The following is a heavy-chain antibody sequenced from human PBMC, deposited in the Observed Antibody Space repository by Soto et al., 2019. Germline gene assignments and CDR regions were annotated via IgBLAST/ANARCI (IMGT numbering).Heavy chain of an antibody. CDR1: GYTFTSYY. J-gene: IGHJ4*02. CDR2: MNPNSGNT. Sequence: ASVKVSCKASGYTFTSYYINWVRQPTGQGIERMGGMNPNSGNTGYAQKLQGRVTMTRNTSISPAYMELSTLRSEDTAVYYCAREGRYSYGFDYWGQGTLVTVS. V-gene: IGHV1-8*01. D-gene: IGHD5-18*01. CDR3: AREGRYSYGFDY.